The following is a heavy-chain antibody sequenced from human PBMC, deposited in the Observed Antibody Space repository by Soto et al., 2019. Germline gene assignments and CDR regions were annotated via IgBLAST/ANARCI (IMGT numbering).Heavy chain of an antibody. CDR2: IYYSGST. CDR3: ARVKGIAPGWSGGYYFDY. V-gene: IGHV4-59*01. CDR1: GGSISSYY. J-gene: IGHJ4*02. Sequence: PSETLSLTCTVSGGSISSYYWSWIRQPPGKGLEWIGYIYYSGSTNYNPSLKSRVTISVDTSKNQFSPKLSSVTAADTAVYYCARVKGIAPGWSGGYYFDYWGQGTLVTVSS. D-gene: IGHD6-13*01.